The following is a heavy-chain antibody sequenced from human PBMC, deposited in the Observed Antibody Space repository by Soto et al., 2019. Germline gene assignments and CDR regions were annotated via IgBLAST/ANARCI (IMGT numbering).Heavy chain of an antibody. Sequence: TLSLTCTVSGGSISNYHWSWIRQPPGKGLEWIGRIYYSGSTNYNPSLNSRVTMSVDTSKNQFSLKLSSVTAADTAVYYCARGRFSNIYWGQGALVTVSS. V-gene: IGHV4-59*01. D-gene: IGHD4-4*01. CDR2: IYYSGST. J-gene: IGHJ4*02. CDR1: GGSISNYH. CDR3: ARGRFSNIY.